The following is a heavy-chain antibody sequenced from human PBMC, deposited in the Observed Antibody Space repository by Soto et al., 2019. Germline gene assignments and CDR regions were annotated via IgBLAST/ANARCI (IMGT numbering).Heavy chain of an antibody. Sequence: QVQLVQSGAEVKKPGSSVKVSCKTSGGDFKNYGVSWVRQAPGQGLEWMGGIVPVLGSAKYGQIFQGRVTITAEDLTSTSYMELSGLKPEDTAIYYCAREIAATGVHFGGQGTLVIVSS. J-gene: IGHJ4*02. CDR2: IVPVLGSA. CDR1: GGDFKNYG. D-gene: IGHD2-8*02. V-gene: IGHV1-69*12. CDR3: AREIAATGVHF.